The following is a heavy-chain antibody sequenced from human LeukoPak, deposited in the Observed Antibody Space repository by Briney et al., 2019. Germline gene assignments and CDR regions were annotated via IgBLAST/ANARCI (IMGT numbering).Heavy chain of an antibody. CDR2: IKSKIDGETT. Sequence: GGSLRLSCAASGFTFSNAWMNWVRQAPGKGLEWVGRIKSKIDGETTDFGAPVKGRFAISRGDSKNTMYLHMNSLRTEDTAVYYCTTGNWGPYWGQGTLVTVSS. CDR1: GFTFSNAW. V-gene: IGHV3-15*07. J-gene: IGHJ4*02. CDR3: TTGNWGPY. D-gene: IGHD7-27*01.